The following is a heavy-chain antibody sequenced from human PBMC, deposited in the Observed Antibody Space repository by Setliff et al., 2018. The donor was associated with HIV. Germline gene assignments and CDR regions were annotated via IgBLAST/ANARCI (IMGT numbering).Heavy chain of an antibody. CDR3: ARGLSFYDPGGFDY. CDR1: GGSISSSTYY. V-gene: IGHV4-61*05. CDR2: INTSGST. J-gene: IGHJ4*02. D-gene: IGHD3-22*01. Sequence: SETLSLTCTVSGGSISSSTYYWGWIRQPPGKGLEWIGYINTSGSTNYNPSLKSRVTISVDTSKNQFSLKLSSVTAADTAVYYCARGLSFYDPGGFDYWGQGTLVTVSS.